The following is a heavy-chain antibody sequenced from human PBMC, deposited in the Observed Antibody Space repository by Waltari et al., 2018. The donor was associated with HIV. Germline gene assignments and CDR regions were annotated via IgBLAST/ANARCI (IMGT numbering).Heavy chain of an antibody. CDR2: ISGSGGST. J-gene: IGHJ5*02. D-gene: IGHD2-15*01. Sequence: EVQLLESGGGLVQPGGSLRLSCAASGFTFSSYAMSWVRQAPGKGLDGVSAISGSGGSTYYADSGKGRFTISRDNSKNTLYLQMNSLRAEDTAVYYCAKGGIVVVVAAFNWFDPWGQGTLVTVSS. CDR3: AKGGIVVVVAAFNWFDP. CDR1: GFTFSSYA. V-gene: IGHV3-23*01.